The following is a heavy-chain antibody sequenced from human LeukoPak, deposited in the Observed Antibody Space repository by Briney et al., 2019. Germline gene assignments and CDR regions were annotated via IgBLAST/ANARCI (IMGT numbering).Heavy chain of an antibody. CDR2: IHHTGNT. V-gene: IGHV4-39*01. CDR1: GGSISNSIYY. CDR3: ARGVAYWYFDL. Sequence: ASETLSLTCTVSGGSISNSIYYWGWIRQPPGKGLEWIGSIHHTGNTFYNPSLKSRVTISVDTSRNQFSLKLKSVTAADTAVYYCARGVAYWYFDLWGRGTLVTVSS. D-gene: IGHD3-10*01. J-gene: IGHJ2*01.